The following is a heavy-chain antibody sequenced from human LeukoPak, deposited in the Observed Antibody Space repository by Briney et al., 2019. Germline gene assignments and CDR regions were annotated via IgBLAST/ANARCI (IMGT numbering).Heavy chain of an antibody. CDR1: GFTFSSYA. J-gene: IGHJ4*02. CDR2: ISGSGGST. CDR3: ARSYSSSWHYFDY. Sequence: GGSLRLSCAASGFTFSSYAMSWVRQAPGKGLEWVSAISGSGGSTYYADSVKGRFTISGDNSKNTLYLQMNSLGAEDTALYYCARSYSSSWHYFDYWGQGTLVTVSS. D-gene: IGHD6-13*01. V-gene: IGHV3-23*01.